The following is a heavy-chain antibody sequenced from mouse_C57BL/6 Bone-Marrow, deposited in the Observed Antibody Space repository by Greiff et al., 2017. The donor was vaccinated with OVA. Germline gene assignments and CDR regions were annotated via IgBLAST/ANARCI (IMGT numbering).Heavy chain of an antibody. CDR1: GYTFTDYY. CDR2: INPYNGGT. J-gene: IGHJ1*03. CDR3: ARGDYGNPCFDV. Sequence: EVQLQQSGPVLVKPGASVKMSCKASGYTFTDYYMNWVKQSHGKSLEWIGVINPYNGGTSYNQKFKGKATLTVDKSSSTAYMELNSLTSEDSAVYYCARGDYGNPCFDVWGTGTTVTVSS. V-gene: IGHV1-19*01. D-gene: IGHD2-1*01.